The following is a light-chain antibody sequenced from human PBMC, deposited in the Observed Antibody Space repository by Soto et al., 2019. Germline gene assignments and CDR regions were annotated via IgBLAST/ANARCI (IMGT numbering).Light chain of an antibody. Sequence: EIVLTQSPATLSLSPGERATLSCRASQSVSSYLAWYQQKPGQAPRLLIYDASNRATGIPARFSGSGSGTDFTLTISRLEPEDFPVYYCQQRSNWLFTFGPGTKVHIK. J-gene: IGKJ3*01. V-gene: IGKV3-11*01. CDR1: QSVSSY. CDR3: QQRSNWLFT. CDR2: DAS.